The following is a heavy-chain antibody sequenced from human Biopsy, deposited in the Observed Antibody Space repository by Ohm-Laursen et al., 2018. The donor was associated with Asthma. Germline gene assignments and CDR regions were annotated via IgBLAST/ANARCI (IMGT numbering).Heavy chain of an antibody. CDR3: ARKAGSCISRTCYSLDF. J-gene: IGHJ4*02. CDR2: INSVFGTT. V-gene: IGHV1-69*01. CDR1: GGTFNTYV. Sequence: GSLVKVSCKSLGGTFNTYVIGWVRQAPGKGLEWMGGINSVFGTTTYPQKFQDRVTITADDSTSTVYMELSSLRSEDTAVYYCARKAGSCISRTCYSLDFWGQGTLVTVSS. D-gene: IGHD2-2*01.